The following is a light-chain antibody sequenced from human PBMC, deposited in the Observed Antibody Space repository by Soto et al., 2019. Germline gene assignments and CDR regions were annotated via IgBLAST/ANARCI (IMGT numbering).Light chain of an antibody. CDR2: KAS. CDR1: QSISSW. V-gene: IGKV1-5*03. J-gene: IGKJ1*01. Sequence: DIQMTQSPSTLSASVGDRVTITCRASQSISSWLAWYQQKPGKAPKLLIYKASSLKSGVPSRFSGSGSGTEFTITISSMQPDDFASYYCQEYHSLWTFGQGTKVEIK. CDR3: QEYHSLWT.